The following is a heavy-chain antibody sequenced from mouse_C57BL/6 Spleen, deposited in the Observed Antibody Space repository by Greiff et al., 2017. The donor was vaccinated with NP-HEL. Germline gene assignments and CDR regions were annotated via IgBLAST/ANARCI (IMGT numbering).Heavy chain of an antibody. CDR2: ISSGGSYT. Sequence: EVQLVESGGDLVKPGGSLKLSCAASGFTFSSYGMSWVRQTPDKRLEWVATISSGGSYTYYPDSVKGRFTISRYNAKHTLYLQMSSLRSEDTAMYYCARHNTGFDYWGQGTTLTVSS. D-gene: IGHD1-1*01. J-gene: IGHJ2*01. CDR1: GFTFSSYG. V-gene: IGHV5-6*01. CDR3: ARHNTGFDY.